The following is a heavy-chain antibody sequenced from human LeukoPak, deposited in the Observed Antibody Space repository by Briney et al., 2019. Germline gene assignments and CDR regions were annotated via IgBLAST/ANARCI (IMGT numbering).Heavy chain of an antibody. CDR1: GGSISSYY. J-gene: IGHJ4*02. Sequence: SETLSLTCTVSGGSISSYYWSWIRQPPGKGLEWIGEINHSGSTNYNPSLKSRVTISVDTSKNQFSLKLSSVTAADTAVYYCARRFRSQQLWDYWGQGTLVTVSS. D-gene: IGHD6-13*01. CDR3: ARRFRSQQLWDY. V-gene: IGHV4-34*01. CDR2: INHSGST.